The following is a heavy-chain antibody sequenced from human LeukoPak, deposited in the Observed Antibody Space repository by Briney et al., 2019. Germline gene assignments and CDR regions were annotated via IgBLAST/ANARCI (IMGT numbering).Heavy chain of an antibody. D-gene: IGHD3-10*01. V-gene: IGHV4-59*12. CDR1: GGSMRSYY. J-gene: IGHJ4*02. Sequence: SETLSLTCAVSGGSMRSYYWSWSRQPPGKGLEWIGYIYYSGSTDYNPSLRSRVTISVDTSKNQLSLKLSSVTAADTAVYYCARGREDYFGPGSYGFWGQGTLVTVSS. CDR2: IYYSGST. CDR3: ARGREDYFGPGSYGF.